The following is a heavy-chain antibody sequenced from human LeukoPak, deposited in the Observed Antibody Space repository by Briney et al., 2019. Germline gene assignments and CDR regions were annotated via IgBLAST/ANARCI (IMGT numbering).Heavy chain of an antibody. CDR3: ARELSCSSTSCYDY. Sequence: PSQTLSLTCTVSGGSISSGDYYWSWIRQPPGKGLERIGYIYYSGSTYYNPSLKSRVTISVDTSKNQFSLKLSSVTAADTAVYYCARELSCSSTSCYDYWGQGTLVTVSS. V-gene: IGHV4-30-4*01. CDR2: IYYSGST. D-gene: IGHD2-2*01. CDR1: GGSISSGDYY. J-gene: IGHJ4*02.